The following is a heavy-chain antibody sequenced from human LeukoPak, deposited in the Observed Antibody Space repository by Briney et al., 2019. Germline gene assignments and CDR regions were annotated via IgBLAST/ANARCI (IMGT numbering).Heavy chain of an antibody. CDR3: ARGGSSSWYSSGSY. CDR2: INPNSGGT. D-gene: IGHD6-13*01. J-gene: IGHJ4*02. Sequence: ASVKVSCKASGYTFTGYYMHWVRQAPGQGLEWMGWINPNSGGTNYAQKFQGRVTMTRGTSIGTAYMELSRLRSDDTAVYYCARGGSSSWYSSGSYWGQGTLVTVSS. V-gene: IGHV1-2*02. CDR1: GYTFTGYY.